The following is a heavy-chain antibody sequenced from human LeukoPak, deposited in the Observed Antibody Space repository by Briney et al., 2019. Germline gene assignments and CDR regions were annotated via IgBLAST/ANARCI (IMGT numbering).Heavy chain of an antibody. V-gene: IGHV4-34*01. J-gene: IGHJ4*02. CDR1: GGSFSGYY. CDR2: INHSGST. CDR3: ANSEVFWSGYYEDY. D-gene: IGHD3-3*01. Sequence: PSETLSLTCAVYGGSFSGYYWSWIRQPPGKGLEWIGEINHSGSTNYNPSLKSRVTISVDTSKNQFSLKLSSVTAADTAVYYCANSEVFWSGYYEDYWGQGTLVTVYS.